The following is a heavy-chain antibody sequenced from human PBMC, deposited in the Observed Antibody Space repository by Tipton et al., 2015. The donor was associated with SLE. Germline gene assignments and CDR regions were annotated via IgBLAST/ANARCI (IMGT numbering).Heavy chain of an antibody. CDR2: INHSGST. V-gene: IGHV4-39*07. CDR3: ARKRNGMGI. Sequence: TLSLTCTVSGDSISSSAYYWGWIRQPPGKGLEWIGEINHSGSTNYNPSLKSRVTISVDTSKNQFSLKLSSVTAADTAVYYCARKRNGMGIWGQGTMVTVSS. D-gene: IGHD5-24*01. CDR1: GDSISSSAYY. J-gene: IGHJ3*02.